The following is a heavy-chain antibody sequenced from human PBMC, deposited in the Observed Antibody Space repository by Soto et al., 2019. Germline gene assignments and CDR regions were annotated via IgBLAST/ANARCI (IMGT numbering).Heavy chain of an antibody. CDR2: IWYDGSNK. CDR1: GFTFSSYG. Sequence: PGGSLRLSCAASGFTFSSYGMHWVRQAPGKGLEWVAVIWYDGSNKYYADSVKGRFTISRDNSKNTLYLQMNSLRAEDTAVYYCVITLASVGATGFDYWGQGTLVTVSS. V-gene: IGHV3-33*01. J-gene: IGHJ4*02. D-gene: IGHD1-26*01. CDR3: VITLASVGATGFDY.